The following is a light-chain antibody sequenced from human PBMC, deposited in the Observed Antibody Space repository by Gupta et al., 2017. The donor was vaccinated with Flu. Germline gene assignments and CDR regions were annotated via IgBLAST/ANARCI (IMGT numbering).Light chain of an antibody. Sequence: DIQMTQSPSSLSASVGDRVTITCRASQGIASYLAWYQQKPGKGPNLLIYSASTWQWGVPSRFSGSGYGKDFTLTISSRQPEDVATYYCQNYNRDPLFTFGHGTKVDLK. CDR3: QNYNRDPLFT. CDR1: QGIASY. J-gene: IGKJ3*01. V-gene: IGKV1-27*01. CDR2: SAS.